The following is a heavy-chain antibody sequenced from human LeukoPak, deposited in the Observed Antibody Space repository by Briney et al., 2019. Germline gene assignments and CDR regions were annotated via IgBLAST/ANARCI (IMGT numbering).Heavy chain of an antibody. CDR3: ARSRIAVAAHLRNTKYNWFDP. Sequence: SETLSLTCAVYGGSFSGYYWSWIRQPPGKGLEWIGEINQSGSTNYNPSLKSRVTISVDTSKNQFSLKLISVTAADTAVYYCARSRIAVAAHLRNTKYNWFDPWGQGTLVTVSS. J-gene: IGHJ5*02. V-gene: IGHV4-34*01. D-gene: IGHD6-19*01. CDR2: INQSGST. CDR1: GGSFSGYY.